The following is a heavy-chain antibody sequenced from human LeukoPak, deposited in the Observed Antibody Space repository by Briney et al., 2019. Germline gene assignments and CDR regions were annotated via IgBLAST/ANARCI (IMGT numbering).Heavy chain of an antibody. CDR2: INAGNGNT. V-gene: IGHV1-3*01. D-gene: IGHD6-13*01. J-gene: IGHJ4*02. Sequence: ASVEVSCKASGYTFTSYAMHWVRQAPGQRLEWMGWINAGNGNTKYSQKFQGRVTITRDTSASTAYMELSSLRSEDTAVYYCARDRGYSSSWWPVFDYWGQGTLVTVSS. CDR3: ARDRGYSSSWWPVFDY. CDR1: GYTFTSYA.